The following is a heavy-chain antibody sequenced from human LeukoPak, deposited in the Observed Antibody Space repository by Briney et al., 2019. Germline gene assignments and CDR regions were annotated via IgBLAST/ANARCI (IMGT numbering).Heavy chain of an antibody. CDR3: ARGGGYCSSTSCYSGGGNIDY. D-gene: IGHD2-2*02. CDR1: GFTFSSYS. Sequence: PGGSLRLSCAASGFTFSSYSMNWVRQAPGKGLEWVSSISSSSSYIYYADSVKGRSTISRDNAKNSLYLQMNSLRAEDTAVYYCARGGGYCSSTSCYSGGGNIDYWGQGTLVTVSS. CDR2: ISSSSSYI. J-gene: IGHJ4*02. V-gene: IGHV3-21*01.